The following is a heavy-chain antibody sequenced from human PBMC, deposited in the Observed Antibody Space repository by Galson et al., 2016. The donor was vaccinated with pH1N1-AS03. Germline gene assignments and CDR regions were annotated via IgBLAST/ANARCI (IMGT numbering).Heavy chain of an antibody. Sequence: SVKVSCKASGYIFTDFYVHWVRQAPGQGLEWMGWINPKNGVTNYAQKFQAWVTMTGDTSISPAYMELHGLKSDDTAVYYCARDPRGPCSSATCATTYYFGMDVWGQGTTVIVSS. D-gene: IGHD1-26*01. CDR1: GYIFTDFY. J-gene: IGHJ6*02. CDR2: INPKNGVT. CDR3: ARDPRGPCSSATCATTYYFGMDV. V-gene: IGHV1-2*04.